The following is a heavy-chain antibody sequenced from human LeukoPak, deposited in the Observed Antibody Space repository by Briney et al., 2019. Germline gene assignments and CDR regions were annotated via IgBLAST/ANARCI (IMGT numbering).Heavy chain of an antibody. CDR1: GGSISSGGYS. CDR3: ARAPSGSYVDY. CDR2: IYHSGST. D-gene: IGHD1-26*01. V-gene: IGHV4-30-2*01. J-gene: IGHJ4*02. Sequence: PSETLSLTCAVSGGSISSGGYSLSWIRQPPGKGLEWIGYIYHSGSTYYNPSLKSRVTISVDRSKNQFSLKLSSVTAADTAVYYCARAPSGSYVDYWGQGTLVTVSS.